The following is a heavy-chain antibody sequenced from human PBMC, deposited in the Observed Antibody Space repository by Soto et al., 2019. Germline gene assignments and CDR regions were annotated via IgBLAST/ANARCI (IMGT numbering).Heavy chain of an antibody. J-gene: IGHJ4*02. CDR1: GFNVMRYW. CDR2: IKEDGSEI. V-gene: IGHV3-7*01. Sequence: SGGSLTLSCAVSGFNVMRYWMSWVRQAPGKGLEWVASIKEDGSEIYYLHSVRVRFSISRDSAGNALHLTMNYLSAEDTGVYFCARDIVFDYVNWGQGTLVTVSS. CDR3: ARDIVFDYVN. D-gene: IGHD2-15*01.